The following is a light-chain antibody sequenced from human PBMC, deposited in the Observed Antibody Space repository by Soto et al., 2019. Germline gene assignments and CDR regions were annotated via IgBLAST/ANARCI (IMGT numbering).Light chain of an antibody. CDR2: GAS. Sequence: EIVMTQSPAPLSVSPGERATLSCRARQSVSSTLAWYQQKPRQAPRLLIYGASTRATGIPARFSGSGSGTEFTLTISSLQSEDFAVYYCQQYNNWPPLTFGGGTKVEIK. V-gene: IGKV3-15*01. CDR3: QQYNNWPPLT. CDR1: QSVSST. J-gene: IGKJ4*01.